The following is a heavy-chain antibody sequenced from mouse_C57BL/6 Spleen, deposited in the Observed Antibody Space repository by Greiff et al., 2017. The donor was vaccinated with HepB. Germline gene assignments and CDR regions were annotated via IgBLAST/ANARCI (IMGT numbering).Heavy chain of an antibody. CDR2: IYPGDGDT. V-gene: IGHV1-82*01. CDR3: ARSRYYGSSQAMDY. CDR1: GYAFSSSW. D-gene: IGHD1-1*01. J-gene: IGHJ4*01. Sequence: QVQLKESGPELVKPGASVKISCKASGYAFSSSWMNWVKQRPGKGLEWIGRIYPGDGDTNYNGKFKGKATLTADKSSSTAYMQLSSLTSEDSAVYFCARSRYYGSSQAMDYWGQGTSVTVSS.